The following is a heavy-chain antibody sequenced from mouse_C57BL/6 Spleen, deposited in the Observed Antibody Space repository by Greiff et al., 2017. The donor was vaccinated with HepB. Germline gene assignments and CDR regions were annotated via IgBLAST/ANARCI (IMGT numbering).Heavy chain of an antibody. CDR2: ISYSGST. Sequence: EVNLVESGPGMVKPSQSLSLTCTVTGYSITSGYDWHWIRHFPGNKLEWMGYISYSGSTNYNPSLKSRISITHDTSKNHFFLKLNSVTTEDTATYYCARGSNLGFAYWGQGTLVTVSA. CDR3: ARGSNLGFAY. CDR1: GYSITSGYD. D-gene: IGHD2-5*01. V-gene: IGHV3-1*01. J-gene: IGHJ3*01.